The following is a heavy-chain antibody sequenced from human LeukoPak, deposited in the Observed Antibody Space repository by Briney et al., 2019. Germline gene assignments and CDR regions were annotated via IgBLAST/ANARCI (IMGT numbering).Heavy chain of an antibody. V-gene: IGHV1-18*01. CDR1: GYTFTSYG. CDR2: ISAYNGNT. D-gene: IGHD3-22*01. CDR3: ARAYYCDSSGYGFDY. Sequence: GASVKVSCKASGYTFTSYGISWVRQAPGQGLEWMGWISAYNGNTNYAQKLQGRVTMTTDTSTSTAYMELRSLRSDDTAVYYCARAYYCDSSGYGFDYWGQGTLVTVSS. J-gene: IGHJ4*02.